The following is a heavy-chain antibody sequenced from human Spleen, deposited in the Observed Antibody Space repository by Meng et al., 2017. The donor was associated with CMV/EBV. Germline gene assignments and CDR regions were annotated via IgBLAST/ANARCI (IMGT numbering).Heavy chain of an antibody. J-gene: IGHJ4*02. D-gene: IGHD2-2*02. CDR1: FDDDG. CDR3: ARDGWAYCSSTSCYRGFDY. Sequence: FDDDGMGWVRQAPGKGLEWVSGINWNGVSTGYADSVKGRFTSSRDNAKNSLYLQMNSLRAEDTALYYCARDGWAYCSSTSCYRGFDYWGQGTLVTVSS. CDR2: INWNGVST. V-gene: IGHV3-20*03.